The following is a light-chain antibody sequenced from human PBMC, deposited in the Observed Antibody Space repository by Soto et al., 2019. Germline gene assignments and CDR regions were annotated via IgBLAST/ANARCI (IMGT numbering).Light chain of an antibody. CDR3: QQYGTSPPWT. J-gene: IGKJ1*01. CDR2: GAS. V-gene: IGKV3-20*01. Sequence: EIVLTQSPGTLSLSPGERATLSCRASHTISSNFLAWYQRKPGQAPRLLFYGASSRATGIPDRFSASGSGTDFTLTISRLDPEDFAVYYCQQYGTSPPWTFGQGTKVEIK. CDR1: HTISSNF.